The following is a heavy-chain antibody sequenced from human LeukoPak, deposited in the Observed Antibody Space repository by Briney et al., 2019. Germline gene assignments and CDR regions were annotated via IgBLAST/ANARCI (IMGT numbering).Heavy chain of an antibody. V-gene: IGHV3-74*01. J-gene: IGHJ4*02. Sequence: GGSLRLSCAAYGFSFSSYWMHWVRQDPGKGLVWVSRIASDGSTTNYADSVKGRFTISRDNAKNTLYLQMSSLGAGDTAIYYCARDPGYSGYDSVDYWGQGTLVTVSS. CDR2: IASDGSTT. D-gene: IGHD5-12*01. CDR1: GFSFSSYW. CDR3: ARDPGYSGYDSVDY.